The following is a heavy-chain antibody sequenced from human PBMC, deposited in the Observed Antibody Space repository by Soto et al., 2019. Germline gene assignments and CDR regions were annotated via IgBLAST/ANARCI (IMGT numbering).Heavy chain of an antibody. Sequence: SDTLSLTYRFSGGSISSGGDYWSWLRQHPGKGLEWIGYIYYSGSTYYNPSLKSRVTISVDTSKNQFSLKLSSVTAADTAVYYCARSSSPFDFWSGSHPHWFDPWAREPRSPSPQ. CDR3: ARSSSPFDFWSGSHPHWFDP. CDR1: GGSISSGGDY. CDR2: IYYSGST. D-gene: IGHD3-3*01. V-gene: IGHV4-31*03. J-gene: IGHJ5*02.